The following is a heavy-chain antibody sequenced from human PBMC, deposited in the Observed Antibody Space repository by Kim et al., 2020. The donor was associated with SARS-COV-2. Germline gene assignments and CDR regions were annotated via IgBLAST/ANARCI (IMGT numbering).Heavy chain of an antibody. D-gene: IGHD3-10*01. Sequence: GGSLRLSCAASGFTFSSYEMNWVRQAPGKGLEWVSYISSSGSTIYYADSVKGRFTISRDNAENSLYLQMNSLRAEDTAVYYCARGGLWFVDNWFDPWGQGTLVTVSS. V-gene: IGHV3-48*03. J-gene: IGHJ5*02. CDR1: GFTFSSYE. CDR2: ISSSGSTI. CDR3: ARGGLWFVDNWFDP.